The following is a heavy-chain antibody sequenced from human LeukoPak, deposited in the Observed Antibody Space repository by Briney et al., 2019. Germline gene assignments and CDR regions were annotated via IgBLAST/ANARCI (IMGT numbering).Heavy chain of an antibody. CDR3: ARARDFWTTXXXNFDY. D-gene: IGHD3/OR15-3a*01. J-gene: IGHJ4*02. CDR2: ISGYNGGT. CDR1: GYPFTHYY. Sequence: ASVKVSCKASGYPFTHYYVTWVRQAPGQGLKWMGWISGYNGGTSYAQNLQGRVTMTTDTSTTTAYMELRSLTSDDTAIYYCARARDFWTTXXXNFDYWGQGTLVTVSS. V-gene: IGHV1-18*04.